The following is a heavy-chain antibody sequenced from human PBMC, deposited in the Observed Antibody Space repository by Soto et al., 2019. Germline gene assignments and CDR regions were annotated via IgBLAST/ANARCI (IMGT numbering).Heavy chain of an antibody. Sequence: EVQLLESGGGLVQPGGSLRLSCAASGFSFSSYAMDWVRQAPGKGLEWVSDISGSGGSTDYADSVKGRFTISRDNSNNTLYLQMKSLRAEDTAVYYCAKARIAAAAHDAFDIWGQGTMVTVSS. CDR3: AKARIAAAAHDAFDI. CDR1: GFSFSSYA. CDR2: ISGSGGST. D-gene: IGHD6-13*01. J-gene: IGHJ3*02. V-gene: IGHV3-23*01.